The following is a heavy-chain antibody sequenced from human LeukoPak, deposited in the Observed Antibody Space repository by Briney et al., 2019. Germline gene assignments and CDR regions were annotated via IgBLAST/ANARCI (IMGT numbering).Heavy chain of an antibody. V-gene: IGHV3-53*01. CDR2: IYSGGST. Sequence: PGGSLRLSCAASGFTVSSNYMSWVRQAPGKGLEWVSVIYSGGSTYYADSVKGRFTISRDNSKNTLYLQMNSLRAEDTAVYYCASLKSDYGDLDAFDIRGQGTMVTVSS. J-gene: IGHJ3*02. D-gene: IGHD4-17*01. CDR3: ASLKSDYGDLDAFDI. CDR1: GFTVSSNY.